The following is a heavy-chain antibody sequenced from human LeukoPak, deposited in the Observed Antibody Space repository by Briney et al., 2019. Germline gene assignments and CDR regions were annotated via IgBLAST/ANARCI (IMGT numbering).Heavy chain of an antibody. CDR3: ARGPNGWWLRDGYFYYMDV. CDR1: GGSISSYY. D-gene: IGHD2-15*01. J-gene: IGHJ6*03. V-gene: IGHV4-59*01. Sequence: SETLSLTCTVSGGSISSYYWSWIRQPPGKGLEWIGYIYYSGSTNYNPSLKSRVTISVDTSKNQFSLKLSSVTAADTAVYYCARGPNGWWLRDGYFYYMDVWGKGTTVTVSS. CDR2: IYYSGST.